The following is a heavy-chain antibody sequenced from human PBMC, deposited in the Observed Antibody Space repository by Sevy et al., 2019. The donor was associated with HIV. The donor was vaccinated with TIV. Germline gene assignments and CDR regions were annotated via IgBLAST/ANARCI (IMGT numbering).Heavy chain of an antibody. J-gene: IGHJ4*02. CDR2: IGRASDSI. D-gene: IGHD1-26*01. CDR3: AREHTGSFPDF. Sequence: GGSLRLSCAASGFTFRDYPMNWIRQAPGKGLEWLSYIGRASDSIYYADSEMGRFTVSRDNAKNSLYLQMDRLSDEDTAIFYCAREHTGSFPDFWGQGTLVTVSS. CDR1: GFTFRDYP. V-gene: IGHV3-48*02.